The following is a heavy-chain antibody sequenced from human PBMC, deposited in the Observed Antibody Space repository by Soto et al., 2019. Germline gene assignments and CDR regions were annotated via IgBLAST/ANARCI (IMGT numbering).Heavy chain of an antibody. Sequence: GGALRLSCAASGFTFSSYGMHWVRQAPGKGLEWVAVIWYDGSNKYYADSVKGRFTISRDNSKNTLYLQMNSLRAEDTAVYYCARDDVLCDGGRCYGVPLDVWGKGTTVTVSS. CDR1: GFTFSSYG. D-gene: IGHD2-15*01. J-gene: IGHJ6*04. CDR2: IWYDGSNK. CDR3: ARDDVLCDGGRCYGVPLDV. V-gene: IGHV3-33*01.